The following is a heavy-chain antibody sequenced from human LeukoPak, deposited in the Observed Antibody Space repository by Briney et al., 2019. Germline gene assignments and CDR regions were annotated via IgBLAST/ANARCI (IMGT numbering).Heavy chain of an antibody. D-gene: IGHD6-19*01. CDR1: GYTFTGYY. J-gene: IGHJ4*02. Sequence: ASVKVSCKATGYTFTGYYMHWVRQAPGQGLEWMGWINPNSGGTNYAQKFQGRVTMTRDTSISTAYMELSRLRSDDTAVYYCARVRIAVAGKYYFDYWGQGTLVTVSS. CDR3: ARVRIAVAGKYYFDY. CDR2: INPNSGGT. V-gene: IGHV1-2*02.